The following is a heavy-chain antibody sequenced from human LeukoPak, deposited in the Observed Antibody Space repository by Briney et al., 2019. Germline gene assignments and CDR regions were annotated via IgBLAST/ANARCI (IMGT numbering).Heavy chain of an antibody. CDR3: ARAPAAAGRFDY. D-gene: IGHD6-13*01. CDR1: GGSISSYY. V-gene: IGHV4-59*01. J-gene: IGHJ4*02. Sequence: SETLSLTCTVSGGSISSYYWSWIRQPPGKGLEWIGYIYYSGSTNYNPSLKSRVTISVDTSKNQSSLKLSSVTAADTAVYYCARAPAAAGRFDYWGQGTLVTVSS. CDR2: IYYSGST.